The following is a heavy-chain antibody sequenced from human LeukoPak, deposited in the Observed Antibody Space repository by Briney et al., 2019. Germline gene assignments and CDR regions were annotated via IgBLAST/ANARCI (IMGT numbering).Heavy chain of an antibody. J-gene: IGHJ6*03. Sequence: GGSLRLSCAASGFTFSSYSMNWVRQAPGKGLEWVSSISSSSSYIYYADSVKGRFTISRDNAKNSLYLQMNSLRAEDTAVYYCARAPMTTVTSREYYMDVWGKGTTVTVSS. V-gene: IGHV3-21*01. CDR1: GFTFSSYS. D-gene: IGHD4-17*01. CDR3: ARAPMTTVTSREYYMDV. CDR2: ISSSSSYI.